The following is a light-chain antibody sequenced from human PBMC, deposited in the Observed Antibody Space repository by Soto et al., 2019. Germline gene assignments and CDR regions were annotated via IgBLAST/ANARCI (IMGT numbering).Light chain of an antibody. CDR1: SFNVGGNT. J-gene: IGLJ2*01. CDR2: SNN. V-gene: IGLV1-44*01. Sequence: QSVLTQPPSASGTPGQRVTISCSGSSFNVGGNTENWYQQVPGTAPKYLLNSNNQRPSGVPDRLSGSKSCTSASLAISGRQSEDDADYYCATWYDSLNGVVFGGGTKLTVL. CDR3: ATWYDSLNGVV.